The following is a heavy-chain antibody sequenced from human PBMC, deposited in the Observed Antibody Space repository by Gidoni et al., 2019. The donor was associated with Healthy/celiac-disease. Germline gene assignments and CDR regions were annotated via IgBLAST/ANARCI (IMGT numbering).Heavy chain of an antibody. V-gene: IGHV3-74*01. CDR2: IKSDGSST. J-gene: IGHJ4*02. D-gene: IGHD3-22*01. Sequence: EVQLVESGGGLVQPGGSLRLSCAASGLTFSSYWMHWVRRAPGKGLVWVSRIKSDGSSTSYADSVKGRFTISSDNAKNTLYLQMNSLRAEDTAVYYCARDPSGYYDSSGYNFDYWGQGTLVTVSS. CDR3: ARDPSGYYDSSGYNFDY. CDR1: GLTFSSYW.